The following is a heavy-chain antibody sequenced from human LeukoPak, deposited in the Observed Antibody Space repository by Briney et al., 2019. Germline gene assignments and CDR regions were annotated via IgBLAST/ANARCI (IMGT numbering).Heavy chain of an antibody. J-gene: IGHJ4*02. V-gene: IGHV4-4*07. CDR2: VDSSGNT. CDR3: ARAYCVGDCSVLHIYFDN. Sequence: PSETLSLACSVSVVSMNGYYWSWLRQSAGNRLEWIGHVDSSGNTNYNPSLKSRVTISLDTSKNQFSLKLSSVTAADTAVYYCARAYCVGDCSVLHIYFDNWGQGTLVTVSS. D-gene: IGHD2-21*02. CDR1: VVSMNGYY.